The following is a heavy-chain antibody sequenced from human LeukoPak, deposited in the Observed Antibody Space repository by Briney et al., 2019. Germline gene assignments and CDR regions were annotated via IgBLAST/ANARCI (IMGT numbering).Heavy chain of an antibody. CDR2: TYHSGST. V-gene: IGHV4-38-2*02. CDR1: GYSTSSGYY. D-gene: IGHD5-18*01. Sequence: SETLSLTCSVSGYSTSSGYYWGWIRQPPGKGLEWIGTTYHSGSTYYNPSLKSRVTISLDTSKNQFSLKLSSVTAADTAVYYCARGGYSFVRYHFDFWGQGTLVTVSS. CDR3: ARGGYSFVRYHFDF. J-gene: IGHJ4*02.